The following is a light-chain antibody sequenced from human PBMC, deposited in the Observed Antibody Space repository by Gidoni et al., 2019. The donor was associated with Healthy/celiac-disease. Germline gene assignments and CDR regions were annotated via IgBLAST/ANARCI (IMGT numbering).Light chain of an antibody. CDR3: QQYNNWSPVT. J-gene: IGKJ4*01. CDR2: GAS. V-gene: IGKV3-15*01. Sequence: EIVMTQSPATLSVSPGERATLPCRASQSVSSNLAWYQQKPGQAPRLLIYGASTRATGIPARFSGSGSGTEFTLTISSLQSEDFAVYYCQQYNNWSPVTFGGGTKVEIK. CDR1: QSVSSN.